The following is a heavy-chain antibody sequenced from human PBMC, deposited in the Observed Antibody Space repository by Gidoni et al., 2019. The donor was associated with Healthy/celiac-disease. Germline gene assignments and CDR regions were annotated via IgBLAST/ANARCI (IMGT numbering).Heavy chain of an antibody. D-gene: IGHD1-26*01. CDR1: GYPFTGYY. J-gene: IGHJ4*02. CDR3: AREGRIVGATIGY. CDR2: INPNSGGT. Sequence: QVQLVRSGAEVATPGASVKVCCKASGYPFTGYYMHWVRQAPGQGLEWMGRINPNSGGTNYAQKFQGRVTMTRDTSISTAYMELSRLRSDDTAVYYCAREGRIVGATIGYWGQGTLVTVSS. V-gene: IGHV1-2*06.